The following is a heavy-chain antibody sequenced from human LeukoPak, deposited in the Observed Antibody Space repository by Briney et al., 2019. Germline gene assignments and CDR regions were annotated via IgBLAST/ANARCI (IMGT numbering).Heavy chain of an antibody. Sequence: GGSLRLSCAASGFTLRNYAMTWVRQAPGKGLEWVSSIPSSGDGTYYADSVKGRFTISRDNSKNMLYLQMNSLRAEDTAVYYCARRTSGAFDFWDQGTLVTVSS. V-gene: IGHV3-23*01. CDR3: ARRTSGAFDF. CDR1: GFTLRNYA. J-gene: IGHJ4*02. D-gene: IGHD5-12*01. CDR2: IPSSGDGT.